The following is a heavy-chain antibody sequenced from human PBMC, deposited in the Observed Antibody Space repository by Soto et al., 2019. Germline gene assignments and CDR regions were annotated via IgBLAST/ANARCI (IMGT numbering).Heavy chain of an antibody. Sequence: QVQLVESGGDLVRPGGSLRLSCAASGFTFSDYYMSWIRQAPGKGLEWVSYISSRSSFTNYADSVKGRFTISRDNSKNTLYVPMNSLRAESSAVYYWARAHSITMVPAVRTKRFGPCGKGILVTVSS. D-gene: IGHD3-10*01. J-gene: IGHJ5*02. CDR3: ARAHSITMVPAVRTKRFGP. CDR1: GFTFSDYY. CDR2: ISSRSSFT. V-gene: IGHV3-11*06.